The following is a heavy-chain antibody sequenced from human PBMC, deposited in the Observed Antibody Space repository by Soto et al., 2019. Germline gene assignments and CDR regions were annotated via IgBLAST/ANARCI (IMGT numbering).Heavy chain of an antibody. J-gene: IGHJ4*02. V-gene: IGHV3-23*01. D-gene: IGHD1-26*01. Sequence: EVQVLESGGGLVQPGGYQRLSCAASGFTFRNYAMSWVRQTPGKGPEWVSSVSGSGDSTYYADSVRGRFTISRDNSQNTLSLQMNSLRAEDTAIYYCANHGSGSYYDSWGQGTLVTVSS. CDR3: ANHGSGSYYDS. CDR2: VSGSGDST. CDR1: GFTFRNYA.